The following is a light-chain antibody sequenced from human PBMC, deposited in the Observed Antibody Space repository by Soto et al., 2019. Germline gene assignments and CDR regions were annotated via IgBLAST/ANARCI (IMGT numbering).Light chain of an antibody. CDR1: SSNIGSHT. V-gene: IGLV1-40*01. J-gene: IGLJ2*01. CDR2: GNN. Sequence: QSVLTQPASASGTPGLRVTISCSGGSSNIGSHTVNWYQQLPGTAPKLLIYGNNNRPSGAPDRFSGSKSGTSASLAITGLQAEDEADYYCQSYDSSLSGAVFGGGTKVTVL. CDR3: QSYDSSLSGAV.